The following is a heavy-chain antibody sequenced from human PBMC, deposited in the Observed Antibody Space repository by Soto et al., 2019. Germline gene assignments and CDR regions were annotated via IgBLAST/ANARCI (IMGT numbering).Heavy chain of an antibody. V-gene: IGHV4-30-4*01. Sequence: SETLSLTCTVSGGSITSGDNYWSWIRQPPGKGLEWIGYIYYSGHTYYNPSLKSRLTISVDTSKNQFSLKLSSVTAADTAVYYCARTYWSGWGRRLLDSWGQGALVTVSS. CDR1: GGSITSGDNY. J-gene: IGHJ4*02. CDR3: ARTYWSGWGRRLLDS. D-gene: IGHD3-3*01. CDR2: IYYSGHT.